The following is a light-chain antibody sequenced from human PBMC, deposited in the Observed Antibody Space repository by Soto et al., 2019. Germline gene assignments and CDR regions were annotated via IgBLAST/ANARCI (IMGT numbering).Light chain of an antibody. J-gene: IGKJ4*01. V-gene: IGKV1-5*03. CDR2: KAS. CDR1: QSIRSW. CDR3: QQYHIYPLT. Sequence: DIQMTQSPSTLSASVGDRVTITCRASQSIRSWLAWYQQKPGKGPNLLIYKASTLEGGVPSRFSGSGSGTEFTLAIASLQPDDFETYYCQQYHIYPLTFGGGTKVEIK.